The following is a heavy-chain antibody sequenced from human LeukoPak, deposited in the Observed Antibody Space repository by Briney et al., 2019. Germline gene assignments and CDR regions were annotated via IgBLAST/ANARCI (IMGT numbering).Heavy chain of an antibody. Sequence: PGRSLRLSCAASGFTFNTYVMNWVRQAPGGGLEWVSSITSGGLYTYYTDSVKGRFTISRDNAKSSLYLQMNSLRAEDTAVYYCARLYGSGYDAFDIWGQGTMVTVSS. CDR2: ITSGGLYT. D-gene: IGHD3-10*01. J-gene: IGHJ3*02. CDR3: ARLYGSGYDAFDI. CDR1: GFTFNTYV. V-gene: IGHV3-21*01.